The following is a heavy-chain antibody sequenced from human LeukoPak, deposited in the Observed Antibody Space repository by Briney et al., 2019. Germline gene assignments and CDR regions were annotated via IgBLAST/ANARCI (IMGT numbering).Heavy chain of an antibody. CDR3: ARVNWNDVGSFDY. CDR2: ISSSSSPI. Sequence: GSLRLSCAASGFTFSNYIMNWVRQAPGKGLEWLSYISSSSSPIYYADSVKGRFTISRDNAKNSLYLQMNSLRDEDTGVYYCARVNWNDVGSFDYWGQGTLVTVSS. J-gene: IGHJ4*02. CDR1: GFTFSNYI. D-gene: IGHD1-20*01. V-gene: IGHV3-48*02.